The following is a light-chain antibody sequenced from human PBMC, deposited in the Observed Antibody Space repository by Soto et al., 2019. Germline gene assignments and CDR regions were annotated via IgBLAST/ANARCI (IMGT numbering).Light chain of an antibody. CDR3: LQDFNYPWT. V-gene: IGKV3-20*01. CDR2: DAS. J-gene: IGKJ1*01. Sequence: EIVLTQSPGTLSLSPGERATLSCRASQTVSSRYLAWYQQRPGQAPRLLIYDASSRASGIPDRFSGSGSGTDFTLTISGLQPEDFATYFCLQDFNYPWTFGQGTKVDIK. CDR1: QTVSSRY.